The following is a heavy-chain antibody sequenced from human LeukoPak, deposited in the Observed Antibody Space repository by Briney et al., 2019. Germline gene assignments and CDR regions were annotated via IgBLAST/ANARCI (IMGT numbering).Heavy chain of an antibody. D-gene: IGHD5-12*01. CDR1: GYSFTNYW. CDR3: ARHRISDYDSGVSWCDP. V-gene: IGHV5-51*01. Sequence: GESLKISCKGSGYSFTNYWIVWVRQMPGRGLEYMRFIYPGDSNTRYSPSFQGQVTISADKSIGTAYLQWSSLKASDTAMYYCARHRISDYDSGVSWCDPWGQGTLVTVSS. J-gene: IGHJ5*02. CDR2: IYPGDSNT.